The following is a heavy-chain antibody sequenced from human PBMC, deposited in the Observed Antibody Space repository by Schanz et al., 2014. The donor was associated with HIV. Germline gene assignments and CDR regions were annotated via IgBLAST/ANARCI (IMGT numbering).Heavy chain of an antibody. Sequence: QVQMVESGGGVGQPGRSLRLSCAASGFTLSNSAMHWVRQAPGKGLEWVAIISFDGSNKYYADSVKGRFTISRDNSKNTLYLQMNSLRVEDTAVYYCARDLPNPYFDFSGPAGDYWGQGALVTVSS. CDR2: ISFDGSNK. J-gene: IGHJ4*02. CDR1: GFTLSNSA. D-gene: IGHD3-22*01. CDR3: ARDLPNPYFDFSGPAGDY. V-gene: IGHV3-30-3*01.